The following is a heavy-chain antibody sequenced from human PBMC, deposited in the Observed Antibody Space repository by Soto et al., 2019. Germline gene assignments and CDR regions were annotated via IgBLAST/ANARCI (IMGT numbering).Heavy chain of an antibody. J-gene: IGHJ3*02. CDR1: GFTFSSYA. CDR2: ISGSGGST. V-gene: IGHV3-23*01. CDR3: AKVVLGYDFWSGNDAFDI. D-gene: IGHD3-3*01. Sequence: GGSLRLSCAASGFTFSSYAMSWVRQAPGKGLEWVSAISGSGGSTYYADSVKGRFTISRDNSKNTLYLQMNSLRAEDTAVYYCAKVVLGYDFWSGNDAFDIWGQGTMVTVSS.